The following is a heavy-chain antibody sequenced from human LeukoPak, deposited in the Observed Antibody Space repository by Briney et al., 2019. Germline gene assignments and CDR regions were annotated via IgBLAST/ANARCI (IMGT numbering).Heavy chain of an antibody. CDR1: GYSFTSYW. V-gene: IGHV5-51*01. CDR2: IYPGDSDT. J-gene: IGHJ4*02. Sequence: PGESLKISCKGSGYSFTSYWIGWVRQMPGKGLEWMGIIYPGDSDTRYSPSFQGQVTISAGKSISTAYLQWSSLKASDTAMYYCARDISYTVVPGVFDYWGQGTLVTVSS. D-gene: IGHD1-26*01. CDR3: ARDISYTVVPGVFDY.